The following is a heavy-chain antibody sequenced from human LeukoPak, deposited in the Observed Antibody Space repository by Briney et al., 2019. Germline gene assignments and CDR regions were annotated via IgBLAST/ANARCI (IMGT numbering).Heavy chain of an antibody. D-gene: IGHD1-26*01. CDR3: ARWELSGEGRYFDY. CDR1: GYTFTSYG. CDR2: IIPIFGTA. J-gene: IGHJ4*02. Sequence: SVKVSCKASGYTFTSYGISWVRQAPGQGLEWMGGIIPIFGTANYAQKFQGRVTITTDESTSTAYMELSSLRSEDTAVYYCARWELSGEGRYFDYWGQGTLVTVSS. V-gene: IGHV1-69*05.